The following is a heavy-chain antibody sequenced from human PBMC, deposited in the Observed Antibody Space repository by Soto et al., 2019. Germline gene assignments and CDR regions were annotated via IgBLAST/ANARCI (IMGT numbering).Heavy chain of an antibody. CDR1: GFPLTTYA. J-gene: IGHJ4*02. Sequence: AGGSLRLSCAVSGFPLTTYALIWVRQAPGKRLEWVSAVSDDGGAHYASSVMGRFIVSRDLSKSTVYLEINGLTAEDTALYYCAKETAGIGIPLSDHWGQGIMVTVSS. CDR2: VSDDGGA. V-gene: IGHV3-23*01. CDR3: AKETAGIGIPLSDH. D-gene: IGHD6-13*01.